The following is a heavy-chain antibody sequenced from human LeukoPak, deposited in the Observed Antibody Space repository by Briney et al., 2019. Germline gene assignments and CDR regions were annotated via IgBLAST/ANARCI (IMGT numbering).Heavy chain of an antibody. CDR3: ARHPSALPSFDY. Sequence: KPSETLSLTCTVSGGSVSGYYWSWIRQPPGKGLEWIAYIYYSGSTTYNPSLKSRVTISVATSKNQSSLSLSSVPAADTAVYYCARHPSALPSFDYSGQGTLVTVSS. CDR1: GGSVSGYY. D-gene: IGHD2-2*01. CDR2: IYYSGST. J-gene: IGHJ4*02. V-gene: IGHV4-59*08.